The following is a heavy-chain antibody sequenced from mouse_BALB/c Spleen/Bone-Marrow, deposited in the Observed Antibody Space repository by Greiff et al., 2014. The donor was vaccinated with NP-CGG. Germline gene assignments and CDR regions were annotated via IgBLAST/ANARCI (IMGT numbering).Heavy chain of an antibody. J-gene: IGHJ4*01. Sequence: QVQLKESGPGLVAPSQSLSITCTVSGFSLTGYGISWVRQPPGKGLEWLGMIWGDGSTDYNSAPKSRLSISKDNSKSQVFLKVNSLQTEDTARYYCARDSFLITRALDYWGQGTSVTVSS. CDR2: IWGDGST. CDR3: ARDSFLITRALDY. D-gene: IGHD2-4*01. V-gene: IGHV2-6-7*01. CDR1: GFSLTGYG.